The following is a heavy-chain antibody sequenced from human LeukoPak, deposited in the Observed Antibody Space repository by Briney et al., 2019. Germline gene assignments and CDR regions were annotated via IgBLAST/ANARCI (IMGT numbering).Heavy chain of an antibody. CDR1: GFTFSSYA. V-gene: IGHV3-23*01. CDR2: ISGSGGST. J-gene: IGHJ4*02. Sequence: GGSLRLTCAASGFTFSSYAMSWVRQAPGKGLEWVSAISGSGGSTYYADSVKGRFTISRDNSKNTLYLQMNSLRAEDTAVYYCAKDLILISPLNNLAVAADYWGQGTLVTVSS. CDR3: AKDLILISPLNNLAVAADY. D-gene: IGHD6-19*01.